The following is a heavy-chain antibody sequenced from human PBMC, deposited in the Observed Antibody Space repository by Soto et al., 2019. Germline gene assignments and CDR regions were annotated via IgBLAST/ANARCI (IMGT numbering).Heavy chain of an antibody. Sequence: SETLSLTCTVSGGSISSYYWSWIRQPPGKGLEWIGYIYYSGSTNYNPSLKSRVTISVDTSKNQFSLKLSSVTAADTAVYYCARPGSSIADYCGQGTLVTVSS. CDR3: ARPGSSIADY. CDR1: GGSISSYY. D-gene: IGHD6-6*01. J-gene: IGHJ4*02. V-gene: IGHV4-59*08. CDR2: IYYSGST.